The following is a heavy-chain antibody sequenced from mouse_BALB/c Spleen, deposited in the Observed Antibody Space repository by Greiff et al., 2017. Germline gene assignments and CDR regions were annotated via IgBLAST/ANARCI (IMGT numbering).Heavy chain of an antibody. J-gene: IGHJ4*01. CDR2: IYPYNGGT. CDR1: GYTFTDYN. Sequence: EVKLQESGPELVKPGASVKISCKASGYTFTDYNMHWVKQSHGKSLEWIGYIYPYNGGTGYNQKFKSKATLTVDNSSSTAYMELRSLTSEDSAVYYCARAGNSDAMDYWGQGTSVTVSS. CDR3: ARAGNSDAMDY. V-gene: IGHV1S29*02.